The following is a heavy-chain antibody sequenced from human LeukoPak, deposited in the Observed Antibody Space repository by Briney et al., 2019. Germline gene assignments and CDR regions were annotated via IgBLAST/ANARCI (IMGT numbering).Heavy chain of an antibody. CDR3: ARDAHYDYVWGSSFDY. CDR2: IIPIFGTA. D-gene: IGHD3-16*01. J-gene: IGHJ4*02. V-gene: IGHV1-69*01. Sequence: SVKVSCKASGGTFSSYAISWVRQAPGQGLEWMGGIIPIFGTANYAQKFQGRVTITADESTSTAYMELSSLRSEDTAVYYCARDAHYDYVWGSSFDYWGQGTLVTVSS. CDR1: GGTFSSYA.